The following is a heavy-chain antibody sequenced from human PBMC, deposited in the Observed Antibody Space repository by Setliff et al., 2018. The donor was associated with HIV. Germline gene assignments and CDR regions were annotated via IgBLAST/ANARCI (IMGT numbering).Heavy chain of an antibody. Sequence: ASVKVSCKASGYTFSNYGITWVRQAPGQGLEWMGWITSYNGNTNYAKKFKGRVAMTTDTSTSIAYMELKSLRSEDTAVYYCARDHHSGRGSNFPWYSDLWGRGTLVTVSS. V-gene: IGHV1-18*01. D-gene: IGHD1-26*01. CDR1: GYTFSNYG. CDR3: ARDHHSGRGSNFPWYSDL. J-gene: IGHJ2*01. CDR2: ITSYNGNT.